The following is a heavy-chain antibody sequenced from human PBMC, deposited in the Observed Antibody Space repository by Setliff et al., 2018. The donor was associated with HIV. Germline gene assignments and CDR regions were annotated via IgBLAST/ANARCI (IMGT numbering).Heavy chain of an antibody. V-gene: IGHV1-2*06. Sequence: ASVKVSCKASGYTFTDYYMHWVRQAPGQGLEWMGRINPDSGATTYAQNFQGRVTMTRDTSISTAYMELTRLRSDDTAVYYCARQDYRYDGDIYQYYGLDVWGQGTTVTVSS. CDR2: INPDSGAT. J-gene: IGHJ6*02. D-gene: IGHD3-10*01. CDR3: ARQDYRYDGDIYQYYGLDV. CDR1: GYTFTDYY.